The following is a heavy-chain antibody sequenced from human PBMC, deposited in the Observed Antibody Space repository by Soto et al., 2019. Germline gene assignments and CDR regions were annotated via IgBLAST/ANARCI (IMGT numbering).Heavy chain of an antibody. Sequence: ASVKVSCKASGGTFSSYAISWVRQAPGQGLEWMGGIIPIFGTANYAQKFQGRVTITANESTSTAYVELSSLRSEDTAVYYCAGLYCSSTSCYPQLGMDVWGQGTTVT. J-gene: IGHJ6*02. CDR3: AGLYCSSTSCYPQLGMDV. D-gene: IGHD2-2*01. CDR1: GGTFSSYA. V-gene: IGHV1-69*13. CDR2: IIPIFGTA.